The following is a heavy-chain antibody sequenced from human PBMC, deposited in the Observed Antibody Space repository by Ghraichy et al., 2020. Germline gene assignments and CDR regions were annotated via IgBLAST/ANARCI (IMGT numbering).Heavy chain of an antibody. V-gene: IGHV1-69*13. D-gene: IGHD6-13*01. J-gene: IGHJ6*02. CDR1: GGTFSSYA. Sequence: SVKVSCKASGGTFSSYAISWVRQAPGQGLEWMGGIIPIFGTANYAQKFQGRVTITADESTSTAYMELSSLRSEDTAVYYCARAEAAAGSIYYYYGMDVWGQGTTVTVSS. CDR2: IIPIFGTA. CDR3: ARAEAAAGSIYYYYGMDV.